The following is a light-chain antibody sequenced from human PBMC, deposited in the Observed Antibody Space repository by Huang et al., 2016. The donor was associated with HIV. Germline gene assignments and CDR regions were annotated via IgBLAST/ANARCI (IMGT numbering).Light chain of an antibody. CDR1: KRGISSY. CDR2: GAS. J-gene: IGKJ1*01. CDR3: QQYGSSPET. Sequence: EIVLTQSPGTLSLSPGERATLSCRASKRGISSYLAWYQQKPGQAPRLLIYGASSRSTGIPDRFSGSGSGTDFTLSISRLEPEDFAVYYCQQYGSSPETFGQGTKVEFK. V-gene: IGKV3-20*01.